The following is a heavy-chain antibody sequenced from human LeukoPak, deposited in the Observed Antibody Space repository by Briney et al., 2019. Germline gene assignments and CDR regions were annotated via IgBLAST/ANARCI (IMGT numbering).Heavy chain of an antibody. V-gene: IGHV3-23*01. Sequence: GGSLRLSCAASGFTFSSYGMSWVRQAPGKGLEWVSAISGSGGSTYYADSVKGRFTISRDNSKNTLYLQMNSLRAEDTAVYYCARRDSKKPLRYFDWPTSRLGRSYYYYYMDVWGKGTTVTISS. CDR1: GFTFSSYG. D-gene: IGHD3-9*01. CDR3: ARRDSKKPLRYFDWPTSRLGRSYYYYYMDV. CDR2: ISGSGGST. J-gene: IGHJ6*03.